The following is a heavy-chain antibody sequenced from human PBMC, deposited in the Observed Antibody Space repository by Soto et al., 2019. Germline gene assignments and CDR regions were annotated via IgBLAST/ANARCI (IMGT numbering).Heavy chain of an antibody. V-gene: IGHV4-59*01. J-gene: IGHJ6*02. D-gene: IGHD2-21*01. CDR2: IYYSGST. Sequence: SETLSLTCTVSGGSISSYYWSWIRQPPGKGLEWIGYIYYSGSTNYNPSLKSRVTISVDTSKNQFSLKLSSVTAADTAVYYCARVGVVNFYGMDVWGQGTTVTVSS. CDR1: GGSISSYY. CDR3: ARVGVVNFYGMDV.